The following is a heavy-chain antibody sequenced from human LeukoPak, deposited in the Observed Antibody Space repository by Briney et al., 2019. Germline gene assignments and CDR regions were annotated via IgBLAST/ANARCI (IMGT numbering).Heavy chain of an antibody. CDR1: GFTFDDYG. Sequence: GGSLRLSCAASGFTFDDYGMSWVRQAPGKGLEWVSGINWNGGSTGYVDSVKGRFTISRDNAKNSLYLQMNSLRAEDTALYYCASEVTKPSAFDIWGRGTMVTVSS. CDR3: ASEVTKPSAFDI. D-gene: IGHD5-18*01. J-gene: IGHJ3*02. CDR2: INWNGGST. V-gene: IGHV3-20*04.